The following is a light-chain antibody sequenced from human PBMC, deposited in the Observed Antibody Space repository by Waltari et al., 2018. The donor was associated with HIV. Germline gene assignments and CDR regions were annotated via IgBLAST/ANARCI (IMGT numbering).Light chain of an antibody. V-gene: IGKV3-20*01. Sequence: QSPGTLSLSPGERATLSCRASQSVSSSFLAWYQQKPGQAPRLLIYGASSRATGIPDRFNGSGSGTDFTLTISRLEPEDFAVYYCQQYGTSPRVTFGPGTKVEIK. J-gene: IGKJ3*01. CDR1: QSVSSSF. CDR2: GAS. CDR3: QQYGTSPRVT.